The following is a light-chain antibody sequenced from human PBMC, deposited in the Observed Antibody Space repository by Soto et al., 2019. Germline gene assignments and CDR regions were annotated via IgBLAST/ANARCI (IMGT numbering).Light chain of an antibody. CDR2: AAS. J-gene: IGKJ1*01. V-gene: IGKV3-15*01. CDR3: LQYDDWPRT. Sequence: EILMTQSPATLSVSPGERATLSCRASQRIRGNLAWYQQKPGQAPRLLIYAASTRATDIPARFSGSGSGTGFTLTISSLRSEDFAVYYCLQYDDWPRTFGQGTKVDIK. CDR1: QRIRGN.